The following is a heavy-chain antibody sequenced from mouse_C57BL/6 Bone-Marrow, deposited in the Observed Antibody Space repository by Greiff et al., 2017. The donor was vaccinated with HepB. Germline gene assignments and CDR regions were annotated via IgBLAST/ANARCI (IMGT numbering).Heavy chain of an antibody. V-gene: IGHV5-4*01. Sequence: VQLKESGGGLVKPGGSLKLSCAASGFTFSSYAMSWVRQTPEKRLEWVATISDGGSYTYYPDNVKGRFTISRDNAKNNLYLQMSHLKSEDTAMYYCARDYGSPFDYWGQGTTLTVSS. CDR1: GFTFSSYA. CDR2: ISDGGSYT. J-gene: IGHJ2*01. CDR3: ARDYGSPFDY. D-gene: IGHD1-1*01.